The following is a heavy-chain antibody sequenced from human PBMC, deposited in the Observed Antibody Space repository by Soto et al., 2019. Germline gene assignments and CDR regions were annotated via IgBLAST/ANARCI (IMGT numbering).Heavy chain of an antibody. J-gene: IGHJ6*02. D-gene: IGHD4-17*01. CDR2: ISSSSSYI. CDR1: GFTFSSYS. V-gene: IGHV3-21*01. Sequence: GSLRLSCAASGFTFSSYSMNWVRQAPGKGLEWVSSISSSSSYIYYADSVKGRFTISRDNAKNSLYPQMNSLRAEDTAVYYCAREEGYYGDYDYYYYYGMDVWGQGTTVTVSS. CDR3: AREEGYYGDYDYYYYYGMDV.